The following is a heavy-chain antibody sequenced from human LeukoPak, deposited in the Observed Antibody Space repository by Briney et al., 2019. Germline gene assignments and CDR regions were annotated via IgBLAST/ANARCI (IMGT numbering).Heavy chain of an antibody. Sequence: SGTLSLTCAVSGGSISSSNWWSWVRQPPGKGLEWIGEIYHSGSTNYNPSLKSRVTISVDTSKNQFSLKLSSVTAADTAVYYCARDHLYYYGSGSALEGYYFDYWGQGTLVTVSS. V-gene: IGHV4-4*02. CDR1: GGSISSSNW. CDR3: ARDHLYYYGSGSALEGYYFDY. CDR2: IYHSGST. J-gene: IGHJ4*02. D-gene: IGHD3-10*01.